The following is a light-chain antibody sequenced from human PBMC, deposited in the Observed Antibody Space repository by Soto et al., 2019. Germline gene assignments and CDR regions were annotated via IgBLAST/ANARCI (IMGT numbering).Light chain of an antibody. Sequence: EIVLTQSPATLSLSPGGRATLSCLASQSISVNLNWYQQTPGQAPRVLIFDASKRATGIPPRFRGSGSGTDFSLTISSLEPEDFAVYYGHQRSDWPRTFGQGTRLEIK. J-gene: IGKJ5*01. CDR2: DAS. CDR3: HQRSDWPRT. V-gene: IGKV3-11*01. CDR1: QSISVN.